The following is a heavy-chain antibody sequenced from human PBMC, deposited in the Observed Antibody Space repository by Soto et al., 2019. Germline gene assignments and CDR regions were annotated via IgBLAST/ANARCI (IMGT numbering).Heavy chain of an antibody. CDR3: ARGVLVRGIKYHGMDV. CDR1: GFTFSSYG. J-gene: IGHJ6*02. D-gene: IGHD3-10*01. V-gene: IGHV3-33*01. CDR2: IWYDGSNK. Sequence: QVQLVESGGGVVQPGRSLSLSCAASGFTFSSYGIHWVRQAPGKGLEWVAVIWYDGSNKYYADSVKGRFTISRDNXRXXLYLQMNSLRAEATAVYYCARGVLVRGIKYHGMDVWGQGTTVTVSS.